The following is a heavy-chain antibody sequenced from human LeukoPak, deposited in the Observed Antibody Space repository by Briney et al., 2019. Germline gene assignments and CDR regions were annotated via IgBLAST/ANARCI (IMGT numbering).Heavy chain of an antibody. V-gene: IGHV3-7*01. CDR1: GFTFSSYW. CDR2: IKQDGSEK. Sequence: GGSLRLSCAASGFTFSSYWMSWVRQAPGKGLEWVANIKQDGSEKYYVDSVKGRFTISRDNAKNSLYLQMNSLRAEDTAVYYCARGLEALEWTTDYYYYGTDVWGQGTTVTVSS. J-gene: IGHJ6*02. CDR3: ARGLEALEWTTDYYYYGTDV. D-gene: IGHD3-3*01.